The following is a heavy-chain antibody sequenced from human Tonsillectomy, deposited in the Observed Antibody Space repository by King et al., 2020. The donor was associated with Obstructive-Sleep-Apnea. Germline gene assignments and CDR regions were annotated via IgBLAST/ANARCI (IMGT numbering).Heavy chain of an antibody. D-gene: IGHD6-13*01. J-gene: IGHJ1*01. Sequence: VQLVESGGGLVQPGRSLRLSCAASGFTFDDYAMHWVRQAPGKGLEWVSVISWNRGRRGYADSVKGRFPISRDNAKNSLYLQVNNLRAEDTALYYCAKDGSSSWVEYFHHWGQGTLVTVSS. CDR2: ISWNRGRR. V-gene: IGHV3-9*01. CDR3: AKDGSSSWVEYFHH. CDR1: GFTFDDYA.